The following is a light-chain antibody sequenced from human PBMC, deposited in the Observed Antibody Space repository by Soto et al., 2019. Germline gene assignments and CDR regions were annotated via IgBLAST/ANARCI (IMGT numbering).Light chain of an antibody. V-gene: IGLV2-14*01. J-gene: IGLJ1*01. Sequence: QSVLTQPASVSGSPGQSITISCTGTSSDVGGFNYVSWYQQHPGKAPKLMIYDVSNRPSGVSNRFSGSKSGNTASLTISGLQAEDGADYYCSSYTGISTYAFGTGTKVTVL. CDR2: DVS. CDR3: SSYTGISTYA. CDR1: SSDVGGFNY.